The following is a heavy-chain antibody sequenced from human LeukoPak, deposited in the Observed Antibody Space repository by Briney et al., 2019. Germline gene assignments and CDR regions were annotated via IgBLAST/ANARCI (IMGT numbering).Heavy chain of an antibody. CDR3: AKDRRDSSGYYYSRFDY. Sequence: GGSLRLSCAASGFTFSSYAMSWVRQAPGKGLEWVSAISGSGGSTYYADSVKGRFTISRDNSKNTLYLQMNSLRAEDTAVYYCAKDRRDSSGYYYSRFDYWGQGALVTVSS. V-gene: IGHV3-23*01. J-gene: IGHJ4*02. CDR2: ISGSGGST. CDR1: GFTFSSYA. D-gene: IGHD3-22*01.